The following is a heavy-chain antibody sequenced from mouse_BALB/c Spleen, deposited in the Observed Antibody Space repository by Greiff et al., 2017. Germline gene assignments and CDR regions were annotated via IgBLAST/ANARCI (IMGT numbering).Heavy chain of an antibody. CDR3: ARDYDYDYAMDY. CDR1: GFTFSSYG. Sequence: EVKLMESGGDLVKPGGSLKLSCAASGFTFSSYGMSWVRQTPDKRLEWVATISSGGSYTYYPDSVKGRFTISRDNAKNTLYLQMSSLKSEDTAMYYCARDYDYDYAMDYWGQGTSVTVSS. V-gene: IGHV5-6*01. J-gene: IGHJ4*01. CDR2: ISSGGSYT. D-gene: IGHD2-4*01.